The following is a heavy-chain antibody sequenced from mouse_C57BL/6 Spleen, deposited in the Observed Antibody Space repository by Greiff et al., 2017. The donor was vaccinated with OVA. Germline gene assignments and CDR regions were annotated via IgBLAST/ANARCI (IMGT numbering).Heavy chain of an antibody. Sequence: VQLLQSGAELVKPGASVKLSCTASGFNFKDYYMHWVKQRTEQGLEWIGRIDHDDGETKYAQKFQGKATITADNTSNTAYLQLSNLTSEDTAVYYCARDNNYVGCWGQGTTLTVSS. CDR1: GFNFKDYY. D-gene: IGHD1-1*01. CDR2: IDHDDGET. J-gene: IGHJ2*01. V-gene: IGHV14-2*01. CDR3: ARDNNYVGC.